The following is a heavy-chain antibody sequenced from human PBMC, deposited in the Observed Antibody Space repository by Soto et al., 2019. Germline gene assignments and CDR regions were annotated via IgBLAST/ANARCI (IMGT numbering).Heavy chain of an antibody. D-gene: IGHD3-10*01. V-gene: IGHV4-31*03. Sequence: SETLSLTCTVSGGSISSGGYYWSWIRQHPGKGLEWIGYIYYSGSTYYNPSLKSRVTISVDTSKNQFSLKLSSVTAADTAVYYCAREGWFGELNNWFDPWGQGTLVTVSS. CDR3: AREGWFGELNNWFDP. CDR1: GGSISSGGYY. J-gene: IGHJ5*02. CDR2: IYYSGST.